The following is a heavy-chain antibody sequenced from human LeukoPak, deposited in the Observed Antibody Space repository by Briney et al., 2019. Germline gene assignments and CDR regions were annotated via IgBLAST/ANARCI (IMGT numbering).Heavy chain of an antibody. CDR3: ARDKYYGSGSYGKYNWFDP. J-gene: IGHJ5*02. V-gene: IGHV3-21*04. CDR2: ISTSSSYI. CDR1: GFTFSSYS. Sequence: GGSLRLSCAASGFTFSSYSMNWVRQAPGKGLEWVSSISTSSSYIHYADSVKGRFTISRDNAKNSLYLQMNSLRAEDTAVYYCARDKYYGSGSYGKYNWFDPWGQGTLVTVSS. D-gene: IGHD3-10*01.